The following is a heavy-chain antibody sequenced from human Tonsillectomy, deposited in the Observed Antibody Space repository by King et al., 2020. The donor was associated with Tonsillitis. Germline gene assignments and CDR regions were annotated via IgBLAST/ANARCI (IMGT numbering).Heavy chain of an antibody. CDR1: GGSISSYY. CDR3: AREGESTMVRGAPNWFDP. Sequence: VQLQESGPGLVKPSETLSLTCTVSGGSISSYYWSWIRQPAGKGLEWIGRIYTSGSTNYNPSLKSRVTMSVDTSKNQFSLKLSSVTAAGTAVYYCAREGESTMVRGAPNWFDPWGQGTLVTVSS. J-gene: IGHJ5*02. V-gene: IGHV4-4*07. D-gene: IGHD3-10*01. CDR2: IYTSGST.